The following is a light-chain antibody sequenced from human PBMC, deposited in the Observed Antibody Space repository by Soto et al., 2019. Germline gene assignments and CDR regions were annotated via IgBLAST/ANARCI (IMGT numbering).Light chain of an antibody. Sequence: VMTQSAATLSVSTGERATLSCRASQSVSSNLAWYQQKPGQAPRLLIYGASTRATGIPARFSGSGSGTEFTLTISSLQSEDFAVYYCQQYNNWPRTFGQRTKVDIK. CDR1: QSVSSN. J-gene: IGKJ1*01. V-gene: IGKV3-15*01. CDR2: GAS. CDR3: QQYNNWPRT.